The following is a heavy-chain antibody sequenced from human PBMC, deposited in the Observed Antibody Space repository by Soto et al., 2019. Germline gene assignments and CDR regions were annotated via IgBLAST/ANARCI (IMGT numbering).Heavy chain of an antibody. Sequence: EVQLVESGGGLIQPGGSLRLSCAASGFTVSSNYMSWVRQAPGKGLEWVSVIYSGGSTYYADSVKGRFTISRDNSKNTLYLQMNSLRAEDTAVYYCARDLGGGWYAGAFDIWGQGTMVTVSS. D-gene: IGHD6-19*01. CDR1: GFTVSSNY. CDR3: ARDLGGGWYAGAFDI. V-gene: IGHV3-53*01. J-gene: IGHJ3*02. CDR2: IYSGGST.